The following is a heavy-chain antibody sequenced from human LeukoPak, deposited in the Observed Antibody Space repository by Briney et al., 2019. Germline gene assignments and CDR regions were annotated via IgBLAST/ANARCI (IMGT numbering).Heavy chain of an antibody. CDR3: AKRDCSSTSCYAPSDY. Sequence: GGSLRLSCAASGFTFSSYAMSWVRQAPGKGLEWVSAISGSGGSTYYADSVKGRFTISRDNSKNTLYLQMNSLRAEDTAVYYCAKRDCSSTSCYAPSDYWGQGTLVTVSS. CDR2: ISGSGGST. V-gene: IGHV3-23*01. CDR1: GFTFSSYA. J-gene: IGHJ4*02. D-gene: IGHD2-2*01.